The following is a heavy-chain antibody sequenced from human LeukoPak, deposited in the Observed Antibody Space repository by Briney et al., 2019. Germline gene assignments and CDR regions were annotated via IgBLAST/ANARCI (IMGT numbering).Heavy chain of an antibody. D-gene: IGHD3-22*01. Sequence: GGSLRLSCAASGFTFSSYSMNWVRQAPGKGLEWVSYISSSSSTIYYADSVKGRFTISRDNAKNSLYLQMNSLRAEDTAVYYCARDTEYYYDSSSPPPIWGQGTMATVSS. J-gene: IGHJ3*02. CDR1: GFTFSSYS. V-gene: IGHV3-48*04. CDR2: ISSSSSTI. CDR3: ARDTEYYYDSSSPPPI.